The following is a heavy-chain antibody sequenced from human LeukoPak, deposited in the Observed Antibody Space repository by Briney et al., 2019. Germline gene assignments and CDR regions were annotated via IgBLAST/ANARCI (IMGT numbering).Heavy chain of an antibody. CDR3: AKDPGGGEFAFDY. CDR2: IRYDGSNK. Sequence: GGSLRLSCAASGFTFSSYGMHWVRQAPGKGLEWVEFIRYDGSNKYYADSVKGRFTISRDNSKNTLYLQMNSLRAEDTAVYYCAKDPGGGEFAFDYWGQGTLVTVSS. CDR1: GFTFSSYG. J-gene: IGHJ4*02. V-gene: IGHV3-30*02. D-gene: IGHD2-15*01.